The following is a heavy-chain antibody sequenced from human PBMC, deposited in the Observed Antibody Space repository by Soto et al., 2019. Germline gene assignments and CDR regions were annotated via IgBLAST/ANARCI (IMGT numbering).Heavy chain of an antibody. Sequence: GGSLRLSCAASGFNFGDYYMAWIRQAPGKGLKWVSFVSSSGSYTKYSDTVGGRLTVSRDNGRNSLHLQLNSLRVEDTAVYYCARLRVGVNWYFDLWGRGTLVTVSS. D-gene: IGHD1-26*01. J-gene: IGHJ2*01. CDR1: GFNFGDYY. CDR3: ARLRVGVNWYFDL. V-gene: IGHV3-11*06. CDR2: VSSSGSYT.